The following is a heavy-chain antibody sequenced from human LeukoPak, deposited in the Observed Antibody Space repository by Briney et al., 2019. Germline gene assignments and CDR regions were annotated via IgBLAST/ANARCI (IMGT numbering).Heavy chain of an antibody. CDR3: AKHSASGMWSDFDF. V-gene: IGHV3-23*01. CDR1: GFTFRTYA. J-gene: IGHJ4*02. Sequence: GGSLRPSCAHSGFTFRTYAMNLVGQAPGKGLEWVSSISGSGGTTYYADSVQGRFTISRDNSKNRLYLQMNSLRAEDTASYYCAKHSASGMWSDFDFCGQGTLVTVSS. D-gene: IGHD3-10*01. CDR2: ISGSGGTT.